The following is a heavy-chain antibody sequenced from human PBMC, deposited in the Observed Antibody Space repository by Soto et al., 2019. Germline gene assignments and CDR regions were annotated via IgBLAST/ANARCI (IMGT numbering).Heavy chain of an antibody. J-gene: IGHJ4*02. V-gene: IGHV3-7*01. CDR1: GFSSSSVW. CDR2: IKYDGSEE. Sequence: PGGSLRLSCVVSGFSSSSVWMTWVRQAPGKGLKSVANIKYDGSEEFYVDSVKGRFTISRDNAKNSLYLHMNSLRDEDSAVYYCVTDLNWQGHWGQGT. CDR3: VTDLNWQGH.